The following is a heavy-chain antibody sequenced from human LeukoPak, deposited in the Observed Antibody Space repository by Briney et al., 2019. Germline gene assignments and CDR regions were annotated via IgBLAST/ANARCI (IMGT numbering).Heavy chain of an antibody. Sequence: AGGSLRLSCAASGFTLSSYWMNWVRQAPGKGLEWVSGISWNSGSIGYADSVKGRFTISRDNAKNSLYLQMNSLRAEDTALYYCAKDKWNLGSGWPVDYWGQGTLVTVSS. D-gene: IGHD6-19*01. CDR2: ISWNSGSI. J-gene: IGHJ4*02. CDR1: GFTLSSYW. CDR3: AKDKWNLGSGWPVDY. V-gene: IGHV3-9*01.